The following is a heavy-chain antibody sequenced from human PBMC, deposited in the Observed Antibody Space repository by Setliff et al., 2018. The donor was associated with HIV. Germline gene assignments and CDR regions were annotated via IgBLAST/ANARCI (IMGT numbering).Heavy chain of an antibody. CDR1: GFTFSSYE. D-gene: IGHD2-2*01. V-gene: IGHV3-48*03. CDR3: ARDHRPAAPLGYHYYMDV. CDR2: ISSSGSIT. Sequence: GGSLRLSCAASGFTFSSYEMNWVRQAPGKGLEWVSYISSSGSITYYADSVKGRFTISRDNAKNSVYLQMNSLRAEDTAVYYCARDHRPAAPLGYHYYMDVWGKGTTVTVSS. J-gene: IGHJ6*03.